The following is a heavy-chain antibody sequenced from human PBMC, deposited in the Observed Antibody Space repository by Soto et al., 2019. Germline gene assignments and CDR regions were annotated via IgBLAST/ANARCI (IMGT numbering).Heavy chain of an antibody. Sequence: GASVKVSCKASGYTFTSYYMHWVRQAPGQGLEWMGIINPSGGSTSYAQKFQGRVTMTRDTSTSTVYMELSILRSEDTAVYYCARDYDRSGYPRYYFDYWGQGTLVTVSS. J-gene: IGHJ4*02. V-gene: IGHV1-46*01. CDR3: ARDYDRSGYPRYYFDY. D-gene: IGHD3-22*01. CDR2: INPSGGST. CDR1: GYTFTSYY.